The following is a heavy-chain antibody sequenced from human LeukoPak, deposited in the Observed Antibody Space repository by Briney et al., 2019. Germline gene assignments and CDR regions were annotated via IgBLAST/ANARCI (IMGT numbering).Heavy chain of an antibody. V-gene: IGHV1-24*01. CDR2: FDPEDGET. Sequence: ASVKVSCKVSGHTLTELSMHWVRQAPGKGLEWMGGFDPEDGETIYAQKFQGRVTMTEDTSTDTAYMELSSLRSEDTAVYYCATVVEWELRSGEAFDIWGQGTMVTVSS. CDR1: GHTLTELS. J-gene: IGHJ3*02. CDR3: ATVVEWELRSGEAFDI. D-gene: IGHD1-26*01.